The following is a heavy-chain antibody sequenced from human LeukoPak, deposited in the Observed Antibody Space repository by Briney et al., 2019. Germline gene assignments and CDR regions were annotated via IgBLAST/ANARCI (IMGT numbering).Heavy chain of an antibody. V-gene: IGHV4-39*01. CDR3: ARFGMEAFDI. CDR1: GFTFSSYA. CDR2: IYYSGST. Sequence: GSLRLSCAASGFTFSSYAMSWVRQPPGKGLEWIGSIYYSGSTYYNPSLKSRVTISVDTSKNQFSLKLSSVTAADTAVYYCARFGMEAFDIWGQGTMVTVSS. J-gene: IGHJ3*02. D-gene: IGHD3-3*01.